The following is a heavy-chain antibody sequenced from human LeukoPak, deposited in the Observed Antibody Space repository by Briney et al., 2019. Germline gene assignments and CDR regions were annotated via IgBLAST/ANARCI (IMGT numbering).Heavy chain of an antibody. CDR1: GFTFSSYG. CDR2: IRYDGSNE. CDR3: AKESGYGSGSYYNF. D-gene: IGHD3-10*01. V-gene: IGHV3-30*02. Sequence: GGSLRLSCAASGFTFSSYGMHWVRQAPGKGLEWVAFIRYDGSNEYYADSVKGRFTISRDNSKNTLYLQMNSLRAEDTAVYHCAKESGYGSGSYYNFWGQGTLVTVSS. J-gene: IGHJ4*02.